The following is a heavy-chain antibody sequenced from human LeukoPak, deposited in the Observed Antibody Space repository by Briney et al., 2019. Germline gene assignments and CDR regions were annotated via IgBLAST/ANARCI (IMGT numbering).Heavy chain of an antibody. CDR1: GFTFSSFW. J-gene: IGHJ4*02. Sequence: GGSLRLSCAASGFTFSSFWMRWVRQAPGKGREWVANIKQDGSEKYYVDSVKGRFTISRDNAKNSLYLQMNSLRAEDTAVYYCARAQRWLQFDYWGQGTLVTVSS. D-gene: IGHD5-24*01. CDR2: IKQDGSEK. CDR3: ARAQRWLQFDY. V-gene: IGHV3-7*01.